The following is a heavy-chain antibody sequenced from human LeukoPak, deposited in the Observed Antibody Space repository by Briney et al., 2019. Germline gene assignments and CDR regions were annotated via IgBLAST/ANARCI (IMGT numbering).Heavy chain of an antibody. D-gene: IGHD3-9*01. Sequence: ASVKVSCKASGYTFTSYAMNWVRQAPGQGLEWMGWINTNTGNPTYAQGFTGRFVFSLDTSVSTAYLQISSLKAEDTAVYYYARDGGLRYFDWLSRPYYYYYYYMDVWGKGTTVTVSS. CDR2: INTNTGNP. V-gene: IGHV7-4-1*02. J-gene: IGHJ6*03. CDR3: ARDGGLRYFDWLSRPYYYYYYYMDV. CDR1: GYTFTSYA.